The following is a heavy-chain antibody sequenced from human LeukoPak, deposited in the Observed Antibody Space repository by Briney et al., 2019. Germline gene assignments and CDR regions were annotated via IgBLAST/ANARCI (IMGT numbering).Heavy chain of an antibody. CDR1: GGSISSYY. Sequence: SETLSLTCTVSGGSISSYYWSWIRQPPGKGLEWIGEINHSGSTNYNPSLKSRVTISVDTSKNQFSLKLSSVTAADTAVYYRARAKVLMVYAGFDPWGQGTLVTVSS. CDR2: INHSGST. V-gene: IGHV4-34*01. J-gene: IGHJ5*02. D-gene: IGHD2-8*01. CDR3: ARAKVLMVYAGFDP.